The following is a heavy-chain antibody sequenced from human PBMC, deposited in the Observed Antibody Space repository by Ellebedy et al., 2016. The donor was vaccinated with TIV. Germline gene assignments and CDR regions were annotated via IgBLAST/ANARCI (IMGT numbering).Heavy chain of an antibody. J-gene: IGHJ4*02. V-gene: IGHV4-61*01. CDR2: IYYSGST. Sequence: SETLSLXXTVSGGSVSSASYYWSWIRQPPGKGLEWIGHIYYSGSTNYNPSLKSRVAISVDTSRNQFSLNLNSVTAADTAVYCCARAGITLVRGLTPYFDSWGQGTLVAVSS. CDR3: ARAGITLVRGLTPYFDS. D-gene: IGHD3-10*01. CDR1: GGSVSSASYY.